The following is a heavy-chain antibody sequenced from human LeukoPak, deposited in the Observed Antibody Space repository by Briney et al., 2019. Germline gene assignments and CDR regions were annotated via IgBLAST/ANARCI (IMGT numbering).Heavy chain of an antibody. J-gene: IGHJ6*03. D-gene: IGHD6-13*01. V-gene: IGHV1-8*03. CDR1: GYTFTSYD. CDR3: ARGRSSSSWYLVDYYYYYMDV. CDR2: MNPNSGNT. Sequence: ASVKVSCKASGYTFTSYDINWVRQATGQGLEWMGWMNPNSGNTGYAQKFQGRVTITRNTSISTAYMELSSLRSEDTAVYYCARGRSSSSWYLVDYYYYYMDVWGKGTTVTVSS.